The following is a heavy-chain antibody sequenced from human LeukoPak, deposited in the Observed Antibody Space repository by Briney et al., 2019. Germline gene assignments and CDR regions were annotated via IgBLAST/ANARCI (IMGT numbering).Heavy chain of an antibody. J-gene: IGHJ4*02. V-gene: IGHV3-7*01. CDR1: GFTFSNYW. D-gene: IGHD4-11*01. CDR3: ARDKGTVTIFDC. CDR2: IKQDGSEK. Sequence: GGSLRLSCAASGFTFSNYWMSWVRQAPGMGLEWVANIKQDGSEKYYVDSVKGRFTISRDNAKNSLYLQMNSLRAEDTAVYYCARDKGTVTIFDCWGQGTLVTVSS.